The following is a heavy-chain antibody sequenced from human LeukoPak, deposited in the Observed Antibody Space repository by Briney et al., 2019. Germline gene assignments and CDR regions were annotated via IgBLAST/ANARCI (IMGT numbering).Heavy chain of an antibody. CDR3: ATQRYGAARTSHLDY. V-gene: IGHV3-30*04. D-gene: IGHD6-6*01. J-gene: IGHJ4*02. CDR1: GLTFSSYA. Sequence: GRSLRLSGAAAGLTFSSYAMHWVRQAPGKGLEWVAVISYDGSNKYYADSVKGRFTSSRDNSKDTLYLQMNSLRAEDAAVYYCATQRYGAARTSHLDYWGQGTLVTVSS. CDR2: ISYDGSNK.